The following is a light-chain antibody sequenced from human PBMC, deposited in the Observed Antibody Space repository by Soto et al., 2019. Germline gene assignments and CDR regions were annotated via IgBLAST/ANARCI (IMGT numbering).Light chain of an antibody. CDR1: QGISSY. Sequence: DIQLTQSPSFLSASVGDRVTITCRASQGISSYLAWYQQKPGKAPKLLIYAASTLQSGVPSRFSGSGSGTEFTLTISSLQPEDFATYSCQQLNSYPSGFGQGTRLEIK. CDR3: QQLNSYPSG. CDR2: AAS. J-gene: IGKJ5*01. V-gene: IGKV1-9*01.